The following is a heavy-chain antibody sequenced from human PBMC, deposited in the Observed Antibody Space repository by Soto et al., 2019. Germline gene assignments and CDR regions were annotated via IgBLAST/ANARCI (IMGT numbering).Heavy chain of an antibody. CDR1: GGSISSGDYY. Sequence: GPGPRETSETLSLTCTVSGGSISSGDYYWSWIRQPPGKGLEWIGYIYYSGSTYYNPSLKSRVTISVDTSKNQFSLKLSSVTAADTAVYYCASTYYDYVWEYGMDVWGQGTTVTVSS. CDR3: ASTYYDYVWEYGMDV. V-gene: IGHV4-30-4*01. D-gene: IGHD3-16*01. J-gene: IGHJ6*02. CDR2: IYYSGST.